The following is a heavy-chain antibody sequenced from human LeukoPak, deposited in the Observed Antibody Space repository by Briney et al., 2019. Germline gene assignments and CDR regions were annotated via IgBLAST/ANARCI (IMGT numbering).Heavy chain of an antibody. CDR1: GFTFSNYG. D-gene: IGHD1-14*01. J-gene: IGHJ4*02. Sequence: GGSLRLSCAASGFTFSNYGMGWVRQTPGKGLEWLSSVSGSGANTYYADSVKGRFTISRDNSRDRIYLQMNSLRTDDTAVYYCAREAPGYWGQGTLVTVSS. V-gene: IGHV3-23*01. CDR2: VSGSGANT. CDR3: AREAPGY.